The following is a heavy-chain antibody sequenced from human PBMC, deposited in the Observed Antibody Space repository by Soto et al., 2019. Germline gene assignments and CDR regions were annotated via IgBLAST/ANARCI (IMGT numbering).Heavy chain of an antibody. J-gene: IGHJ4*02. D-gene: IGHD3-3*01. CDR3: AMGPSGYYYVDY. CDR1: GGTFSSYT. Sequence: QVQLVQSGAEVKKPGSSVKVSCKASGGTFSSYTISWVRQAPGQGLEWMGRIIPILGIANYAQKFQGRVTITADKSTSTAYMELISLRSEDTAVYYCAMGPSGYYYVDYWGQGTLVTVSS. CDR2: IIPILGIA. V-gene: IGHV1-69*02.